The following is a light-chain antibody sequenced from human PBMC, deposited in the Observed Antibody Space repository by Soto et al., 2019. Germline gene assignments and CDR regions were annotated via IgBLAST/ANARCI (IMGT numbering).Light chain of an antibody. CDR2: GAS. J-gene: IGKJ4*01. V-gene: IGKV1-12*01. Sequence: DIQMTQSPSSLSPSVGDRVTITCRASRSISNWLAWYQQKPGKAPKLLIYGASSLQSGVPSRFSGSGSGTDFTLTISTLQPEDFATYYCQQTDSFPLTFGGGTKVDIK. CDR3: QQTDSFPLT. CDR1: RSISNW.